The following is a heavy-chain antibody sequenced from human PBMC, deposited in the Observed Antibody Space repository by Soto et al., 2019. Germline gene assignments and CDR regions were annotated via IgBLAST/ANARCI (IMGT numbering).Heavy chain of an antibody. V-gene: IGHV3-7*01. D-gene: IGHD1-1*01. CDR2: IRQDGNEE. CDR1: GFTFRSHW. J-gene: IGHJ3*02. CDR3: AKAEGYSFDI. Sequence: EVQLVETGGGLVQPGGSLRLSCAASGFTFRSHWMSWVRQAPGKGLEWVANIRQDGNEEQYLDSVKGRFTLSSDNAKNLLYLQMNGLRVEDTAVYYCAKAEGYSFDIRGQGTMVTVSS.